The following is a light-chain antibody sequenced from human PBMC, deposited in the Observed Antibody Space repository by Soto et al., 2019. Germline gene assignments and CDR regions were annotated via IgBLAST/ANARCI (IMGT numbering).Light chain of an antibody. CDR1: QGISNY. J-gene: IGKJ1*01. Sequence: DIQMTQSPSSLSASVGARVTITCRASQGISNYLAWYQQKPGKPPKLLIYAASTLQSGVPSRFSGSGSETDFTLTISSLQPEDFATYYCQQLNSYAPWTFGQGTKVDIK. CDR3: QQLNSYAPWT. CDR2: AAS. V-gene: IGKV1-27*01.